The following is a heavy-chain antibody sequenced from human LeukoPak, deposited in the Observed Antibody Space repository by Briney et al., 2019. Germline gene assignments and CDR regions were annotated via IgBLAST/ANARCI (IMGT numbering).Heavy chain of an antibody. V-gene: IGHV3-23*01. Sequence: PGGSLRLFCAASGFTFSNYWMNLVRQAPGKGLEWVPTISGCGGSTYYADSVKGRLTISRDNSKNTLYLQMNSLRAEDTAVYYCAKDGQTMHLPPYYYYYYMDVWGKGTTVTISS. CDR3: AKDGQTMHLPPYYYYYYMDV. J-gene: IGHJ6*03. CDR1: GFTFSNYW. CDR2: ISGCGGST. D-gene: IGHD2-2*01.